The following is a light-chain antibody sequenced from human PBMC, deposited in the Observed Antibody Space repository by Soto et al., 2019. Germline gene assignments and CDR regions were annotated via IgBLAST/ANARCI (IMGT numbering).Light chain of an antibody. CDR2: DAS. Sequence: DIVLTQSPATLSLSPGERATLSCRASHSVTNYFAWFQQKAGQAPRLLIYDASNRATGIPDRFSGSGSGTDFTLSISTLEAEDCATYYCQQRSAWPWTFGQGTKVEI. CDR1: HSVTNY. CDR3: QQRSAWPWT. V-gene: IGKV3-11*01. J-gene: IGKJ1*01.